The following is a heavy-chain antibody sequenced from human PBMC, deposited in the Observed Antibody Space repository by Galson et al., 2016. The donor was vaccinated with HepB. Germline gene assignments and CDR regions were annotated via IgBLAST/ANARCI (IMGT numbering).Heavy chain of an antibody. CDR2: VYWNNDR. CDR1: GFSLTTSGVG. Sequence: PALVKPTQTLTLTCTFSGFSLTTSGVGVGWIRQAPGKALEWLALVYWNNDRRYNPSLKNRLAITKDTSKNQVVLTMTYMEPVDTATYYCAHIPGFSDLRRFFDLWGRGTLVTVSS. D-gene: IGHD3/OR15-3a*01. J-gene: IGHJ2*01. CDR3: AHIPGFSDLRRFFDL. V-gene: IGHV2-5*01.